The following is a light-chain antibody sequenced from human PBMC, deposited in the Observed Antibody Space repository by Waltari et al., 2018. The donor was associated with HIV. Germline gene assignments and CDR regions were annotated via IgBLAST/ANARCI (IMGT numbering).Light chain of an antibody. Sequence: QSVLTQPPSVSGAPGQRVTIACTGTRSNIGAGFDVHWYQQIPGNAPKLLIYSNSIRPSGVPARFSGAKSGTSASLAITGLQSEDEADYYCQSYDMSQSGSLVFGGGTKLTVL. CDR1: RSNIGAGFD. J-gene: IGLJ2*01. V-gene: IGLV1-40*01. CDR2: SNS. CDR3: QSYDMSQSGSLV.